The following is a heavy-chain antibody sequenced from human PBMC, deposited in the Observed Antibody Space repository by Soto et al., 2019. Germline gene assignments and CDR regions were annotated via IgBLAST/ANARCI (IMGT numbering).Heavy chain of an antibody. CDR3: AKDATRTSGWYYFDY. CDR2: IDYTGGTT. D-gene: IGHD6-19*01. J-gene: IGHJ4*02. Sequence: SLRLSCAASGFTFSILAMGWVRQAPGKGLEWVSVIDYTGGTTYYTDSVKGRFIISRDNSKKILYLQMNSLRTEDTAIYYCAKDATRTSGWYYFDYWGRGALVTVSS. CDR1: GFTFSILA. V-gene: IGHV3-23*01.